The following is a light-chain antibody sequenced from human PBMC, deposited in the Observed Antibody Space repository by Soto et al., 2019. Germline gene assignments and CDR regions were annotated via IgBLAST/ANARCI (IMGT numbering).Light chain of an antibody. CDR1: SSDVGNYNL. CDR2: EVS. Sequence: QSVLTQPASVSGSPGQSITISCTGTSSDVGNYNLVSWYQHHPGKAPKLLIYEVSKRPSGVSNRFSGSKSGDTASLTIPGLQAEDGADYTCCSYAGRNYFLGTGPKVT. J-gene: IGLJ1*01. V-gene: IGLV2-23*02. CDR3: CSYAGRNYF.